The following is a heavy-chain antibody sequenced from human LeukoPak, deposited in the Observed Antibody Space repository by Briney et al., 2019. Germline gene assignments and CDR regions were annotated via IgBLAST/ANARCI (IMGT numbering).Heavy chain of an antibody. CDR2: IDTNGSRI. Sequence: GGSLRLSCAASGFTFSNYWMHWVRQAPGKGLVWVSRIDTNGSRITYADSVKGRFTISRDNAMNTVYLQMNSLRAEDTAVYYCARVLSGSWDWFDPWGQGTLVTVSS. CDR3: ARVLSGSWDWFDP. V-gene: IGHV3-74*01. CDR1: GFTFSNYW. D-gene: IGHD3-22*01. J-gene: IGHJ5*02.